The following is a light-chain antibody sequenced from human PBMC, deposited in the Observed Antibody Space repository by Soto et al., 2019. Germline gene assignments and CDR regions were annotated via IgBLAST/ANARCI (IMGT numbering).Light chain of an antibody. J-gene: IGKJ1*01. CDR2: GAS. CDR3: QQYNNWPWT. V-gene: IGKV3-15*01. Sequence: EIVLTQSPCTLSFSTGARATLSCRASQSVSSNLAWYQQKPGQAPRLLIYGASTRATGIPARFSGSGSGTEFTLTISSLQSEDFAVYYCQQYNNWPWTFGQGTKVDIK. CDR1: QSVSSN.